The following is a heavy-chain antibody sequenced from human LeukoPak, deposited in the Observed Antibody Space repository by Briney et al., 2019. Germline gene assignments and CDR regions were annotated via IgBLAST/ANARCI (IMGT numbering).Heavy chain of an antibody. V-gene: IGHV1-46*01. D-gene: IGHD4-17*01. CDR3: TRESFTVTSDYYMDV. J-gene: IGHJ6*03. CDR1: GYTFTSYY. Sequence: ASVKVSCKASGYTFTSYYMHWVRQAPGQGLEWMGIINPSSGSTSYAQKFQGRVTMTRDTSTSTVYMELSSLRSEDTAVYYCTRESFTVTSDYYMDVWGKGTAVPVSS. CDR2: INPSSGST.